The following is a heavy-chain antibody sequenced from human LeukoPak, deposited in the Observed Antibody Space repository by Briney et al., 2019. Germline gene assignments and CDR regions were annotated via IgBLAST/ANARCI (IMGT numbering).Heavy chain of an antibody. CDR1: GFTFSSYA. D-gene: IGHD3-22*01. V-gene: IGHV3-30-3*01. CDR3: ARDLNSNYYDSSGYYLPYYYYGMDV. CDR2: ISYDGSNK. J-gene: IGHJ6*02. Sequence: GGSLRLSCAASGFTFSSYAMHWVRQAPGKGLEWVAVISYDGSNKYYADPVKGRFTISRDNSKNTLYLQMNSLGAEDTAVYYCARDLNSNYYDSSGYYLPYYYYGMDVWGQGTTVTVSS.